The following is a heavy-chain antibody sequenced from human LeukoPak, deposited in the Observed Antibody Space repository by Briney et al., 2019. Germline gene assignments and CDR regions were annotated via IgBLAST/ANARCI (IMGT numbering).Heavy chain of an antibody. CDR2: ISAYNGNT. Sequence: ASVKVSCKASGYTFTSYGISWVRQAPGQGLEWVGWISAYNGNTNYAQKLQGRVTMTTDTSTSTAYMELRSLRSDDTAVYYCARASLWGRLSTNYYYYMDVWGKGTTVTVSS. CDR3: ARASLWGRLSTNYYYYMDV. J-gene: IGHJ6*03. D-gene: IGHD3-16*02. CDR1: GYTFTSYG. V-gene: IGHV1-18*01.